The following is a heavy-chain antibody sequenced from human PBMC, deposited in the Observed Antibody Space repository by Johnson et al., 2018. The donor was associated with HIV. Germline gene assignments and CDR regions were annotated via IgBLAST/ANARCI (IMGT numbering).Heavy chain of an antibody. CDR3: AKDSSSRMGFPGFDI. CDR1: GFTFSSYA. J-gene: IGHJ3*02. Sequence: QVQLMESGGGVVQPGRSLRLSCAASGFTFSSYAMHWVRQAPGKGLEWVAVISYDGSNKYYADSVKGRFTISRDNSKNTLYLQMSSLRLEDTALYYCAKDSSSRMGFPGFDIWGPGTMVTVSS. D-gene: IGHD2-2*01. CDR2: ISYDGSNK. V-gene: IGHV3-30-3*01.